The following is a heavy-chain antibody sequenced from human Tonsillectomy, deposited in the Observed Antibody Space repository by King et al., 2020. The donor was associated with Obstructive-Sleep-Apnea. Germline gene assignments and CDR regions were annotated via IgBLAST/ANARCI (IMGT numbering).Heavy chain of an antibody. D-gene: IGHD6-19*01. CDR2: ISSSSSYT. CDR1: GFTFSDYY. J-gene: IGHJ5*02. CDR3: ARGVNYSSGWYTWFDP. Sequence: VQLVESGGGLVKPGGSLRLSCAASGFTFSDYYMSWIRQAPGKGLEWVSYISSSSSYTNYADSVKGRFTISRDNAKNSLYLQMNSLRAEDTAVYYCARGVNYSSGWYTWFDPWGQGTLVTVSS. V-gene: IGHV3-11*06.